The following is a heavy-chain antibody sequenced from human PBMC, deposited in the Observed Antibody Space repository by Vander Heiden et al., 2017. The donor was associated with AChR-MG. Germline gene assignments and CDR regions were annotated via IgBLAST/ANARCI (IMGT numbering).Heavy chain of an antibody. V-gene: IGHV3-30*18. Sequence: QVQLVESGGGVVQPGRSLRLSCAASGFPFSSYGMHWVRQAPGKGLEWVAVISYDGSNKYYADSVKGRFTISRDNSKNTLYLQMNSLRAEDTAVYYCAKDLVKFLGGVKGDYWGQGTLVTVSS. CDR2: ISYDGSNK. D-gene: IGHD3-16*01. J-gene: IGHJ4*02. CDR1: GFPFSSYG. CDR3: AKDLVKFLGGVKGDY.